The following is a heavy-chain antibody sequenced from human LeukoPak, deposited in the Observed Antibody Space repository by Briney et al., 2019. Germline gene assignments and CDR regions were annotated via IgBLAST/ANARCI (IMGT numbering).Heavy chain of an antibody. V-gene: IGHV4-59*01. J-gene: IGHJ3*02. CDR3: ARDTTMPHAFDI. CDR1: GGSISSYC. D-gene: IGHD5-24*01. CDR2: IYYSGST. Sequence: PSETLSLTCTVSGGSISSYCWSWIRQPPGKGLEWIGYIYYSGSTNYNPSLKSRVTISVDTSKNQFSLKLSSVTAADTAVYYCARDTTMPHAFDIWGQGTMVTVSS.